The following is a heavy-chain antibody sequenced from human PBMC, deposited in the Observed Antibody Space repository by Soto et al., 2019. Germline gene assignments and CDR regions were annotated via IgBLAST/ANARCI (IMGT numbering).Heavy chain of an antibody. D-gene: IGHD3-22*01. CDR3: TTDTYYYDSSAYYHWYFDL. J-gene: IGHJ2*01. CDR2: IKSKTDGGTT. Sequence: GGSLRLSCAASGFSFNSAWMNWVRQAPGKGLEWVGRIKSKTDGGTTDYAAPVKGRFTISRDDSKNTLYLQMNSLKTEDTAVYYCTTDTYYYDSSAYYHWYFDLWGRGTLVTVSS. V-gene: IGHV3-15*07. CDR1: GFSFNSAW.